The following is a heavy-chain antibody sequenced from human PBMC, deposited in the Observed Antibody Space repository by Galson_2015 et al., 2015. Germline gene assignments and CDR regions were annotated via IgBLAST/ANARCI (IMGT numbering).Heavy chain of an antibody. CDR3: ARDDMIQGA. CDR2: ISYDGTNK. J-gene: IGHJ5*02. V-gene: IGHV3-30*01. Sequence: SLRLSCAASGFTFSNWPMHWVRQAPGKGLERVALISYDGTNKYYADSVKGRFTISRDNPKNTLYLQMNSLRAEDTAVYYCARDDMIQGAWGQGTLVTVSS. D-gene: IGHD3-10*01. CDR1: GFTFSNWP.